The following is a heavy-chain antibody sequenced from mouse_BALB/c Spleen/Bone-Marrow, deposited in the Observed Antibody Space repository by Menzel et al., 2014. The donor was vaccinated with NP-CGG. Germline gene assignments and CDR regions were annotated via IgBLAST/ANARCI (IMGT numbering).Heavy chain of an antibody. CDR3: ARGLYYVAYGPGFAY. CDR1: GFTFSNYG. V-gene: IGHV5-6-3*01. J-gene: IGHJ3*01. CDR2: INSNGGTT. Sequence: VQLKDSGGGLVQPGGSLKLSCAASGFTFSNYGMSWVRQTPDKRLDLVATINSNGGTTYYPDSVKGRFTISRDNAKNTLYLQMSSLKSEDTAMYFCARGLYYVAYGPGFAYWGQGTLVTVSA. D-gene: IGHD2-13*01.